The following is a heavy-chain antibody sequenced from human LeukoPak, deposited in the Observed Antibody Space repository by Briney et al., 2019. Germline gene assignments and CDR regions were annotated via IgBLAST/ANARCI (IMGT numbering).Heavy chain of an antibody. V-gene: IGHV3-30*03. D-gene: IGHD1-26*01. CDR3: TTDPSAVGAASPTTYDY. CDR2: ISYDGSNK. Sequence: GRSLRLSCAASGFTFSSYGMHWVRQAPGKGLEWVAVISYDGSNKYYADSVKGRFTISRDNSKNTLYLQMNSLRAEDTAVYYCTTDPSAVGAASPTTYDYWGQGTLVTVSS. J-gene: IGHJ4*02. CDR1: GFTFSSYG.